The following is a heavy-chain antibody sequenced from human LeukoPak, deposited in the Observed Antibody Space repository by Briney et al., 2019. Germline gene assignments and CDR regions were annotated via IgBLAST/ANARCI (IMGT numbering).Heavy chain of an antibody. CDR1: GYSISSGYY. V-gene: IGHV4-38-2*02. CDR2: IYHSGST. J-gene: IGHJ5*02. D-gene: IGHD6-13*01. CDR3: ATAAAEAHNWFDP. Sequence: PSETLSLTCTVSGYSISSGYYWGWIRQPPGKGLEWIGSIYHSGSTNYNPSLKSRVTISVDTSKNQFSLKLSSVTAADTAVYYCATAAAEAHNWFDPWGQGTLVTVSS.